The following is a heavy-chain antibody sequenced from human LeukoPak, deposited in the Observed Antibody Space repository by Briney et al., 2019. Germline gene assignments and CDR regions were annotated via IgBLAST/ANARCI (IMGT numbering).Heavy chain of an antibody. CDR2: INAGNGNT. Sequence: GASVKVSCKASGYTFTTYTIHWVRQAPGQRLEWMGWINAGNGNTKYSQKFQGRVTITRDTSASTAYMELSSLRSEDTAVLYRARESWHYGTDAFDVWGQGTMVTVSS. J-gene: IGHJ3*01. V-gene: IGHV1-3*01. CDR3: ARESWHYGTDAFDV. CDR1: GYTFTTYT. D-gene: IGHD1-7*01.